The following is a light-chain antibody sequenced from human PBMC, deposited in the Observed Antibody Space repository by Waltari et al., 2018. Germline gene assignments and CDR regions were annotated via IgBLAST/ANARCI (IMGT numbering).Light chain of an antibody. V-gene: IGLV3-25*03. Sequence: FELTQPLSVSVSPGQTARITCSGDALAQHFTYWYQQKSGQAPVLLIFKDSERPSGIPERFSGSSSGTTVTLTINGVQTEDEADYYCQSGDGDGIELFGGGTKLTVL. CDR3: QSGDGDGIEL. CDR2: KDS. CDR1: ALAQHF. J-gene: IGLJ3*02.